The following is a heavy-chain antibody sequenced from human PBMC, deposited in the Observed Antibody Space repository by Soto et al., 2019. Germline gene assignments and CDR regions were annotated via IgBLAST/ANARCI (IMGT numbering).Heavy chain of an antibody. V-gene: IGHV4-34*01. CDR1: GGSFSGYY. CDR2: INHSGST. D-gene: IGHD5-18*01. CDR3: ARGRGYSYAGGLYYYGMDV. Sequence: QVQLQQWGAGLLKPSETLSLTCAVYGGSFSGYYWSWIRQPPGKGLEWIGEINHSGSTNYNPSLKRRVTISVDTSKNQFSLKLSSVTAADTAVYYCARGRGYSYAGGLYYYGMDVWGQGTTVTVSS. J-gene: IGHJ6*02.